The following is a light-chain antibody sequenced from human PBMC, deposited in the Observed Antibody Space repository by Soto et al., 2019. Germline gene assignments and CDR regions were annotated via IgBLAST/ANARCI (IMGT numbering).Light chain of an antibody. CDR1: QSVGRRY. CDR3: QQYDGSPIT. CDR2: SVS. Sequence: IVLTQSPGTLSLSPGERATLSCRASQSVGRRYLAWYQQKPGQAPRLLISSVSKRATGIPDRFSGGGSGTDFTLTSSRVEPEDFALYICQQYDGSPITFGQGTRLEIK. V-gene: IGKV3-20*01. J-gene: IGKJ5*01.